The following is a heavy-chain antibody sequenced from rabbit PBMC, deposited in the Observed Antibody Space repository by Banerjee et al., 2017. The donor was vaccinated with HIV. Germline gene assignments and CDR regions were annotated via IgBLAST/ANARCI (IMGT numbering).Heavy chain of an antibody. Sequence: QSLEESGGGLVQPEGSLTLTCTASGFSFSSSYYMCWVRQAPGKGLELIACIYTGSGSTYYASWAKGRFTIARSTSLNTVDLKMTSLTAADTATYFCARDFYGSTSYRLDLWGQGTLVTVS. CDR2: IYTGSGST. CDR1: GFSFSSSYY. V-gene: IGHV1S43*01. J-gene: IGHJ3*01. CDR3: ARDFYGSTSYRLDL. D-gene: IGHD8-1*01.